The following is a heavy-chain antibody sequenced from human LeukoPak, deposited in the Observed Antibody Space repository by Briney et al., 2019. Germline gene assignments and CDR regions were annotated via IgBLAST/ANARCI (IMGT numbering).Heavy chain of an antibody. CDR1: GFTFNNYA. D-gene: IGHD4-11*01. CDR2: ISGRGTAT. V-gene: IGHV3-23*01. Sequence: GGSLRLSCAASGFTFNNYAMTWVRQAPGKGPEWVSTISGRGTATAYADSVKGRFTISRDNSQNTVSLQMNSLRVKDTAIYYCARDAQRGFDYSNSLKNWGRGTLVTVSS. J-gene: IGHJ4*01. CDR3: ARDAQRGFDYSNSLKN.